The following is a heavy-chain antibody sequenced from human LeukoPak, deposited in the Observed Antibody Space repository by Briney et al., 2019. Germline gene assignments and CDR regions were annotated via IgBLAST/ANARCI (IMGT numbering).Heavy chain of an antibody. CDR3: ARDLAYSRLDY. CDR2: ISSSSSYI. J-gene: IGHJ4*02. V-gene: IGHV3-21*01. Sequence: GSLRLSCAASGFTFSSYSMNWVRQAPGKGLEWVSSISSSSSYIYYADSVKGRFTISRDNAENSLYLQMNSLRVEDTAFYYCARDLAYSRLDYWGQGMLVTVSS. D-gene: IGHD5-18*01. CDR1: GFTFSSYS.